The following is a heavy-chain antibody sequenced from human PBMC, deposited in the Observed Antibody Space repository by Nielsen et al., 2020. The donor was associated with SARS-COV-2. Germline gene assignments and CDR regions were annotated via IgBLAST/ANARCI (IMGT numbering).Heavy chain of an antibody. Sequence: GESLKISCAASGFTFSSYAMSWVRQAPGKGLEWVAVIYSGGSSTYYADSVKGRFTISRDNSKNTLYLQMNSLRAEDTAVYYCAKDGGRYPNYYDSGSYWVPYYYYGMDVWGQGTTVTVSS. CDR1: GFTFSSYA. J-gene: IGHJ6*02. V-gene: IGHV3-23*03. CDR3: AKDGGRYPNYYDSGSYWVPYYYYGMDV. CDR2: IYSGGSST. D-gene: IGHD3-10*01.